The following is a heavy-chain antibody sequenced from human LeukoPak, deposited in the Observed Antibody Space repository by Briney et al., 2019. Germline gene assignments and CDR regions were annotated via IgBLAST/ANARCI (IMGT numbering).Heavy chain of an antibody. V-gene: IGHV1-69*13. D-gene: IGHD2-8*02. Sequence: EASVKVSCKASGGTIRSYAISWVRQAPGQGLEWMGGIIPFFDTTNYAQKFQGRLTITADESTSTAYMELSSLRSEDTAVYYCAFTGGREVDYGGQGTLVTVSS. J-gene: IGHJ4*02. CDR2: IIPFFDTT. CDR1: GGTIRSYA. CDR3: AFTGGREVDY.